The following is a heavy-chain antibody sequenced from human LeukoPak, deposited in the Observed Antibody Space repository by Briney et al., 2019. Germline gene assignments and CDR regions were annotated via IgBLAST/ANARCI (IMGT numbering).Heavy chain of an antibody. CDR1: GGSISSGGYS. CDR3: ARSPETDYDYVWGSYRPFDY. CDR2: IYHSGST. D-gene: IGHD3-16*02. J-gene: IGHJ4*02. Sequence: PSETLSLTCAVSGGSISSGGYSWSWIRQPPGKGLEWIGYIYHSGSTYYNPSLKSRVTISVDRSKNQFSLKLSSVTAADTAVYYCARSPETDYDYVWGSYRPFDYWGQGTLVTVSS. V-gene: IGHV4-30-2*01.